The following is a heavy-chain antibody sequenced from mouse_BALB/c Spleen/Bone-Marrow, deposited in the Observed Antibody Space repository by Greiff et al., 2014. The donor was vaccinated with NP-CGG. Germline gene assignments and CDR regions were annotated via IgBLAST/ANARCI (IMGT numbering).Heavy chain of an antibody. CDR3: ARSYGYERSWFAY. CDR2: INPNNGGT. Sequence: VQLKESGPEVVKPGASVKISCKTSGYTFTEYTMHWVKQSRGKSLEWIGGINPNNGGTTYNQKFKGKATLTVDKSSSTAYMELRSLTSEDSAVYYCARSYGYERSWFAYWGQGTLVTVSA. CDR1: GYTFTEYT. V-gene: IGHV1-18*01. J-gene: IGHJ3*01. D-gene: IGHD2-2*01.